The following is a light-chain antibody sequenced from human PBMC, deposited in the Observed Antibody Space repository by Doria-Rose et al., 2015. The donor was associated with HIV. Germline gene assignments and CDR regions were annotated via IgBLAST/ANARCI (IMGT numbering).Light chain of an antibody. CDR3: QQFDSFPRT. CDR2: GAS. V-gene: IGKV1-9*01. Sequence: TQSPSFLSASVGVRVTITCRASQGISRYLAWYQQKPGKAPTLLIFGASILQSAVPSRFSGSGSGTEFTLTISSLQPEDFATYYCQQFDSFPRTFGQGTKVELK. J-gene: IGKJ1*01. CDR1: QGISRY.